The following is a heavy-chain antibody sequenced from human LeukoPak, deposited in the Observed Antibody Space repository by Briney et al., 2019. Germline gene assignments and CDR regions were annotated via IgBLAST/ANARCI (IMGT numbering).Heavy chain of an antibody. V-gene: IGHV4-34*01. D-gene: IGHD4-11*01. CDR2: INHSGST. Sequence: PSETLSLTCAVYGGSFSGYYWSWIRQPPGKGLEWIGEINHSGSTNYNPSLKGRVTISVDTSKNQFSLKLSSVTAADTAVYYCARARYSNPAWSYWYFDLWGRGTLVTVSS. CDR1: GGSFSGYY. J-gene: IGHJ2*01. CDR3: ARARYSNPAWSYWYFDL.